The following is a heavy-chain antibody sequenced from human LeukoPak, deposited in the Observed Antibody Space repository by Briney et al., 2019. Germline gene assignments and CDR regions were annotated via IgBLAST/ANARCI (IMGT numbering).Heavy chain of an antibody. V-gene: IGHV3-20*01. D-gene: IGHD1-26*01. Sequence: AGGSLRLSCAASGFTFDDYGMSWVRQAPGKGLEWVSGINWNGGSTGYADSVKGRFTISRDNAKNSLYLQMNSLRAEDTALYHCARKIKWDAGHDAFDIWGQGTMVTVSS. J-gene: IGHJ3*02. CDR2: INWNGGST. CDR1: GFTFDDYG. CDR3: ARKIKWDAGHDAFDI.